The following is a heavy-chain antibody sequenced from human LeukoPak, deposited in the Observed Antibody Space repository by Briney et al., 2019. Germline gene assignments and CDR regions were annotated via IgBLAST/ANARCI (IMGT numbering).Heavy chain of an antibody. CDR2: IKQDGSEK. D-gene: IGHD2-15*01. CDR3: AKGYCSGSCYNGLDY. Sequence: GGSLRLSCAASGFTFSSYWMSWVRQAPGKGLEWVANIKQDGSEKYYADSVKGRFAISRDSSKNTLYLQMNSLRAEDTAVYYCAKGYCSGSCYNGLDYWGQGTLVTVSS. CDR1: GFTFSSYW. V-gene: IGHV3-7*01. J-gene: IGHJ4*02.